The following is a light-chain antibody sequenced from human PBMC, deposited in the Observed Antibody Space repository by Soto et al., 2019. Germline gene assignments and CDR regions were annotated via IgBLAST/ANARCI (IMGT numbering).Light chain of an antibody. V-gene: IGKV1-9*01. J-gene: IGKJ4*01. CDR3: QQLNNYPPT. CDR1: QGISSY. CDR2: AAS. Sequence: DIQLTQSPSFLSASVGDRVTITCRASQGISSYLAWYQQKPGKAPKLLIYAASILQSGVPSRFSGSGSGTEFTLTISSLQPEDFATYYCQQLNNYPPTFGGGTKVEIK.